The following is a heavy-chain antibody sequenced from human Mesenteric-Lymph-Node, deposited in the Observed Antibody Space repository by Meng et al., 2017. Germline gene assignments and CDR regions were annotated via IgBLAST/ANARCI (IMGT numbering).Heavy chain of an antibody. Sequence: ASVKVSCKASGYTFSDYGISWVRQAPGQGLEWMGWISAYNGNTNYPQKVQGRVTMTTDTSTSTAYMELRSLRAEDTAVYYCAKVPPYATGWYLVDYWGQGTLVTVSS. CDR1: GYTFSDYG. CDR3: AKVPPYATGWYLVDY. CDR2: ISAYNGNT. V-gene: IGHV1-18*01. J-gene: IGHJ4*02. D-gene: IGHD6-19*01.